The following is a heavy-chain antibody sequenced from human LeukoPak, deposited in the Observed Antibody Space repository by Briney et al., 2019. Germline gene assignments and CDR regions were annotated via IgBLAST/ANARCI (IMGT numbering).Heavy chain of an antibody. D-gene: IGHD6-13*01. V-gene: IGHV3-30*18. CDR2: ISYDGSYK. CDR1: GFTFSNYG. Sequence: GGSLRLSCAASGFTFSNYGMHWVRQAPGKGLEWVAVISYDGSYKYYADSVKGRFTISRDNSKNTLYLQMNSLRAEDTAVYYCAKASSSWYSDFDYWGRGTLVTVSS. J-gene: IGHJ4*02. CDR3: AKASSSWYSDFDY.